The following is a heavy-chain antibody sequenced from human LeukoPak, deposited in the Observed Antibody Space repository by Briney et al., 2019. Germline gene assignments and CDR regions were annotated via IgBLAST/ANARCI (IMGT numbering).Heavy chain of an antibody. CDR2: IYYSGST. J-gene: IGHJ4*02. D-gene: IGHD5-12*01. CDR3: SRGYYYQNYYFDY. CDR1: GGSISSYY. Sequence: SETLSLTCTVSGGSISSYYWSWIPQPPGKGLEWIGYIYYSGSTNYNPSLKNRVTISVDTSKNQFSLKLTAVTAADTAGYYCSRGYYYQNYYFDYWGQGTLVTVSS. V-gene: IGHV4-59*01.